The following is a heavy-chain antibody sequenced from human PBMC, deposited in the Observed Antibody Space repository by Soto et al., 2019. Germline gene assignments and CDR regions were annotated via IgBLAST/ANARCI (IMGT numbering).Heavy chain of an antibody. D-gene: IGHD1-26*01. J-gene: IGHJ4*02. Sequence: QVQLVESGGGLVKPGGSLRLSCAASGFTFSDYYMSWIRQAPGKGLEWVSYISSNSNYTDYADSVKGRFTISRDNAKNSLHLQLNTLRGEDTAVYFCARDVPRVGATAYWGQGALVTVSS. CDR3: ARDVPRVGATAY. V-gene: IGHV3-11*06. CDR2: ISSNSNYT. CDR1: GFTFSDYY.